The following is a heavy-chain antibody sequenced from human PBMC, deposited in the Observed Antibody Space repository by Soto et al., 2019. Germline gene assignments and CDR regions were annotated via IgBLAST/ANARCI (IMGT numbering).Heavy chain of an antibody. V-gene: IGHV3-30*18. D-gene: IGHD5-18*01. Sequence: GGSLRLSCAASGFTFSSYGMHWVRQAPGKGLEWVAVISYDGSNKYYADSVKGRFTISRDNSKNTLYPQMNSLRAEDTAVYYCAKDLSLGYSTSTYYYGMDVWGQGTTVTVSS. CDR1: GFTFSSYG. J-gene: IGHJ6*02. CDR2: ISYDGSNK. CDR3: AKDLSLGYSTSTYYYGMDV.